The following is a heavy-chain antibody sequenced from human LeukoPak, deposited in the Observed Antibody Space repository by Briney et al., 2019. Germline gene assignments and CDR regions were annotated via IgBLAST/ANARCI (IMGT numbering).Heavy chain of an antibody. V-gene: IGHV4-34*01. CDR3: ARGGVRYFDWLLN. D-gene: IGHD3-9*01. Sequence: SETLSLTCAVYGGSFSGYYWSWIRQPPGKGLEWIGEINHSGSANYSPSLKSRVTISVDTSKNQFSLKLSSVTAADTAVYYCARGGVRYFDWLLNWGQGTLVTVSS. J-gene: IGHJ4*02. CDR1: GGSFSGYY. CDR2: INHSGSA.